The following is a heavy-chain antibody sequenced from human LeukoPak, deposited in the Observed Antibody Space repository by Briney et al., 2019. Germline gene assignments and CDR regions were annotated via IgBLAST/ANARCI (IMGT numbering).Heavy chain of an antibody. CDR2: ISGSGGST. Sequence: TGGSLRLSCAASGFTFSSYGMSWVRQAPGKGLEWVSAISGSGGSTYYADSVKGRFTISRDNSKNTLYLQMNSLRAEDTAVYYCARWRVVQVGFDYWGQGTLVTVSS. CDR3: ARWRVVQVGFDY. D-gene: IGHD3-22*01. V-gene: IGHV3-23*01. J-gene: IGHJ4*02. CDR1: GFTFSSYG.